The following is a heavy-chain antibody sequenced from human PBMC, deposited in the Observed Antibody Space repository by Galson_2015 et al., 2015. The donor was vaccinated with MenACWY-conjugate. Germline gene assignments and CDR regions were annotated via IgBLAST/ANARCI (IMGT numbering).Heavy chain of an antibody. CDR2: ISTSGSTI. J-gene: IGHJ1*01. CDR3: VTDNGYFQR. Sequence: SLRLSCAASGFTFSNYYMSWVRQAPGEGLEWVSDISTSGSTISYADSVKGRFTISRDNAKNSLYLQMGGLRAEDTAVYYCVTDNGYFQRWGQGTLVTVSS. CDR1: GFTFSNYY. V-gene: IGHV3-11*01.